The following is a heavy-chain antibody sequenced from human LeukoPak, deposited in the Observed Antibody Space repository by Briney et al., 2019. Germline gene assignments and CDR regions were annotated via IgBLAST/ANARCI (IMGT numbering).Heavy chain of an antibody. J-gene: IGHJ3*02. D-gene: IGHD2-15*01. CDR2: IKEDGSIK. CDR1: GFTFSTQY. V-gene: IGHV3-7*03. CDR3: VRDSTIEENNRWYDGLDI. Sequence: GGSLRLSCTASGFTFSTQYMAWVRQAPGKGLEWVANIKEDGSIKNYVDSVKGRFTISRDNAKNSLYLEMKSLRAEDTAVYYCVRDSTIEENNRWYDGLDIWGQGTMVTVSS.